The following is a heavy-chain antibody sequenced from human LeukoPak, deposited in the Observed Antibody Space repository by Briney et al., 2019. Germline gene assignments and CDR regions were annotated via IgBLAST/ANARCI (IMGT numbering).Heavy chain of an antibody. CDR3: ARANGSYYGKPFDY. V-gene: IGHV4-4*07. CDR2: IYTSGST. Sequence: LSKPLSLPCTAPGGSISSYYWSWIRKPPGKGLGWIGRIYTSGSTNYNPSLKSRVTMSVDTSKNQFSLKLSSVTAADTAVYYCARANGSYYGKPFDYWGQGTLVTVSS. J-gene: IGHJ4*02. D-gene: IGHD1-26*01. CDR1: GGSISSYY.